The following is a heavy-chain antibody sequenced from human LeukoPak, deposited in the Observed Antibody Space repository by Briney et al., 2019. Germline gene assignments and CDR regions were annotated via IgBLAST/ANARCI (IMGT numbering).Heavy chain of an antibody. CDR3: ARDLSSRDAY. J-gene: IGHJ4*02. CDR1: GFTVSSYW. CDR2: IHQNGGTE. Sequence: GRSLRLSCAASGFTVSSYWMSWVCQAPGEGLEWVACIHQNGGTEYYVDSVKGRFAISRDNTKNSLYLQMNSLTIEDTAVYYCARDLSSRDAYWGQGTLVTVSS. V-gene: IGHV3-7*03. D-gene: IGHD6-13*01.